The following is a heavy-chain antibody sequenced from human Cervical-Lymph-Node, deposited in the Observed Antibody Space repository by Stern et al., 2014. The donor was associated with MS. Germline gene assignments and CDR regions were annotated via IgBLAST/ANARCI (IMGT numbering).Heavy chain of an antibody. CDR1: GGSISSGSHY. J-gene: IGHJ5*01. D-gene: IGHD5/OR15-5a*01. CDR3: AREWIYEVSWFDS. CDR2: VYSMERI. V-gene: IGHV4-61*02. Sequence: QLQLQESGPGLVKPSQTLSLTCTVSGGSISSGSHYWSWIRQPAGKGLEWVGPVYSMERIDYNPSFKGRVPMSVDPSKDQFSLELRSVTAADTAMYYCAREWIYEVSWFDSWGQGSLVIVSS.